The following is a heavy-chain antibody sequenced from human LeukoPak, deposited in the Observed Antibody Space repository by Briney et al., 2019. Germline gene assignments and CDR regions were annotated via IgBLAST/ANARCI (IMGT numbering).Heavy chain of an antibody. CDR3: GKAFLIEVRGVPPGDS. V-gene: IGHV3-30*18. J-gene: IGHJ4*02. D-gene: IGHD3-10*01. CDR2: ISYDGSNK. Sequence: PGGSLRLSCAASGFTFHNYGMHWVRQAPGKGLEWVAVISYDGSNKYYADSVKGRFTISRDNSKNTVYLQMNSLRAEDTAVYYCGKAFLIEVRGVPPGDSWGQGTLATVSS. CDR1: GFTFHNYG.